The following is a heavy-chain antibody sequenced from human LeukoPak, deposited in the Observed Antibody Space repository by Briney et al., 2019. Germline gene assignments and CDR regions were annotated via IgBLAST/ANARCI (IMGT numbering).Heavy chain of an antibody. CDR3: AREGRHGEVDY. J-gene: IGHJ4*02. D-gene: IGHD3-10*01. V-gene: IGHV3-21*01. Sequence: GGSLRLSCAASGFTFSSDSMNWVRQAPGKGLEWVSSISSSSSYIYYADSVKGRFTISRDNAKNSLYLQMNSLRAEDTAVYYCAREGRHGEVDYWGQGTLVTVSS. CDR1: GFTFSSDS. CDR2: ISSSSSYI.